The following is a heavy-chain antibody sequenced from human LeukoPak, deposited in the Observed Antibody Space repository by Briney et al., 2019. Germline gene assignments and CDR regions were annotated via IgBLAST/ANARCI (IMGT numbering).Heavy chain of an antibody. CDR1: GFTFSSYA. V-gene: IGHV3-64D*06. Sequence: PGGSLRLSCSASGFTFSSYAMHWVRQAPGKGLEYVSAISSNGGSTYYADSVKGRFTISRDNSKNTLYLQMSSLRAEDTAAYYCVKGGIYSSGWERGIDYWGQGTLVTVSS. J-gene: IGHJ4*02. D-gene: IGHD6-19*01. CDR3: VKGGIYSSGWERGIDY. CDR2: ISSNGGST.